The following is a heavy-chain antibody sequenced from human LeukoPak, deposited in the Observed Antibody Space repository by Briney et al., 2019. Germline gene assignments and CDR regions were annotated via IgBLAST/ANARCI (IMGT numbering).Heavy chain of an antibody. CDR3: ASAPISAAGFSFYFYGMDV. D-gene: IGHD6-13*01. CDR2: MSYSGST. J-gene: IGHJ6*04. Sequence: SQTLSLTCSVSGGSISSSGYYWNWIRQPPGRGLEWIGSMSYSGSTFYSPSLKSRVSMSLDKSKSQFSLRVSFVRAADTAVYYCASAPISAAGFSFYFYGMDVWGKGTTVTVSS. V-gene: IGHV4-30-4*01. CDR1: GGSISSSGYY.